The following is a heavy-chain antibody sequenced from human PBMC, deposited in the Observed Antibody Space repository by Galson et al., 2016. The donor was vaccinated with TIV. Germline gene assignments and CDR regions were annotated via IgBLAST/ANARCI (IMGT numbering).Heavy chain of an antibody. CDR2: IDPSGGGT. CDR1: GYTFINYY. V-gene: IGHV1-46*01. D-gene: IGHD2-8*01. Sequence: SVKVSSKASGYTFINYYMHWVRQAPGQGLEWVGVIDPSGGGTTYAQKFQGRVTMTRDTSTTTVYMELSSLTSDDTAVFYCAVWANTYYFALWGQGTLITVSS. J-gene: IGHJ4*02. CDR3: AVWANTYYFAL.